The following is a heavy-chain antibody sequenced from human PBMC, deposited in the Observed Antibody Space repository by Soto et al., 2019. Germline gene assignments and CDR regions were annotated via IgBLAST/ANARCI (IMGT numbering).Heavy chain of an antibody. J-gene: IGHJ6*02. Sequence: QVQLVQSGAEVKTPGSSVRVSCKASGGTFRNYAISWVRQAPGQGLEWMGGIIPVFGTTNSAQKLQGRFKSTADESTSTAYRELCSLRSEDTAVYYCARDWGYGHFHPYYYYGLDVWGQGTTVIVS. CDR3: ARDWGYGHFHPYYYYGLDV. D-gene: IGHD2-15*01. CDR2: IIPVFGTT. CDR1: GGTFRNYA. V-gene: IGHV1-69*12.